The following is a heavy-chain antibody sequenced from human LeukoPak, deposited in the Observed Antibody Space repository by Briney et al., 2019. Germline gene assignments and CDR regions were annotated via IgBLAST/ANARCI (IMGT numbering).Heavy chain of an antibody. J-gene: IGHJ3*02. CDR2: INHSGST. Sequence: NPSETLSLTCAVYGGSFSGYYWSWIRQPPGKGLEWIGEINHSGSTNYNPSLKSRVTISLDTSKNQFSLKLSSVTAADTAVYYCARGTHPRSGGSCYLSDAFDIWGQGTMVTVSS. D-gene: IGHD2-15*01. CDR3: ARGTHPRSGGSCYLSDAFDI. CDR1: GGSFSGYY. V-gene: IGHV4-34*01.